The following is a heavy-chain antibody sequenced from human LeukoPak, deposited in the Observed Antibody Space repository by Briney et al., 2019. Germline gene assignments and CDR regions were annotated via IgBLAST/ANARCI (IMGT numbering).Heavy chain of an antibody. J-gene: IGHJ6*03. CDR1: GGSISSYY. CDR3: ASIACSSTSCYPQYYYYMDV. V-gene: IGHV4-59*08. Sequence: SETLSLTCTVSGGSISSYYWSWIRQPPGKGLEWIGYIYYSGTTNYNPSLKSRVTISVDTSKNQFSLKLSSVTAADTAVYYCASIACSSTSCYPQYYYYMDVWGKGTTVTVSS. D-gene: IGHD2-2*01. CDR2: IYYSGTT.